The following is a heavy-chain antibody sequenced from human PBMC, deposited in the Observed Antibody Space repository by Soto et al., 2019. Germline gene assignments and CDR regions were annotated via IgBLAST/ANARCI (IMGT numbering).Heavy chain of an antibody. CDR1: GYTFTSYA. CDR2: INAGNGNT. V-gene: IGHV1-3*01. CDR3: ARDVGATGN. Sequence: QVQLVQSGAEVKKPGASVKVSCKASGYTFTSYAMHWVRQAPGQRLEWMGGINAGNGNTKYSQKFQGRVTITRETSAITAYMELSSLRSEDTAVDYCARDVGATGNWGQGTVVTVSS. D-gene: IGHD1-26*01. J-gene: IGHJ4*02.